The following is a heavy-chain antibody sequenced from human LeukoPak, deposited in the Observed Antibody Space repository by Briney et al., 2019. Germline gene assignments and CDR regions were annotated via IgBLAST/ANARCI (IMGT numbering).Heavy chain of an antibody. J-gene: IGHJ4*02. CDR2: IGIDSGNT. CDR3: ARDYKYAFDN. Sequence: HTGGSLRLSCAASGFTFSSFAMSWVRQAPGKGLEWIAYIGIDSGNTNYADSVKGRFTISGDKAKNSLYLQMNSLRVEDTAVYYCARDYKYAFDNWGQGTLVTVSS. D-gene: IGHD5-24*01. V-gene: IGHV3-48*01. CDR1: GFTFSSFA.